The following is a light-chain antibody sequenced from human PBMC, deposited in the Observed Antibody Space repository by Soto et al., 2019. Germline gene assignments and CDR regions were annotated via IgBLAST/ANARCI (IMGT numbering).Light chain of an antibody. Sequence: DIQMTQSPSTLSASVGDRVTITCRASQSISNWLAWYQQKPGGAPKLLIYKASSLESGVPSRFSGSGSGTEFTLTISSLQPDDFATYYCQQYDSRSQTFGQGTTLEIK. CDR1: QSISNW. CDR3: QQYDSRSQT. J-gene: IGKJ2*01. CDR2: KAS. V-gene: IGKV1-5*03.